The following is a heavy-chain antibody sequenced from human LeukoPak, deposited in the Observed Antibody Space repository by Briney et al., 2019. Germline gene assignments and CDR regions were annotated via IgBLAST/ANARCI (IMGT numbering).Heavy chain of an antibody. CDR3: ARTRRGDYVWGSYHYSEPYYFDY. Sequence: SETLSLTCAVSGGSISSSNWWSWIRQPAGKGLEWIGRIYTSGSTNYNPSLKSRVTISVDTSKNQFSLKLSSVTAADTAVYYCARTRRGDYVWGSYHYSEPYYFDYWGQGTLVTVSS. V-gene: IGHV4-61*02. CDR1: GGSISSSNW. D-gene: IGHD3-16*02. J-gene: IGHJ4*02. CDR2: IYTSGST.